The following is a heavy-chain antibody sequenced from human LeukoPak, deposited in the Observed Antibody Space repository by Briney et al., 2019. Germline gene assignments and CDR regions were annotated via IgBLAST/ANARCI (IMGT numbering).Heavy chain of an antibody. J-gene: IGHJ3*02. CDR3: ARVSSIAVAGREAFDI. D-gene: IGHD6-19*01. CDR2: INPNSGGT. V-gene: IGHV1-2*02. Sequence: ASVKVSCKASGYTFTGYFMHWVRQAPGQGLEWMGWINPNSGGTNYAQKFQGRVTMTRDTSISTAYMELSRLRSDDTAVYYCARVSSIAVAGREAFDIWGQGTVVTVSS. CDR1: GYTFTGYF.